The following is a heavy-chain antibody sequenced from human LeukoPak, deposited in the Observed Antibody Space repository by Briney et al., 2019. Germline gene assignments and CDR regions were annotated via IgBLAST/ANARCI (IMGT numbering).Heavy chain of an antibody. V-gene: IGHV3-7*03. D-gene: IGHD6-19*01. CDR3: ARGGSGWGPYYFDY. CDR1: GFTFSSYW. J-gene: IGHJ4*02. Sequence: GGSLRLSCAASGFTFSSYWMSWVRQAPGKGLEWVANIKQDGSEKYYVDSVKGRFTISRDNAKNSLYLQMNSLRAEDTAVYYCARGGSGWGPYYFDYWGQGTLVTVSS. CDR2: IKQDGSEK.